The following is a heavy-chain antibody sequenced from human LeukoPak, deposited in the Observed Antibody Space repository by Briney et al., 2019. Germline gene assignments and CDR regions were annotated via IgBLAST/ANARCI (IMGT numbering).Heavy chain of an antibody. CDR1: GYRFPNFW. Sequence: GESLKISCQDSGYRFPNFWLTWVRQMPGKGLEWMGIIYPGDSDTRYSPSFQGQVTISADKSISTAYLQWSSLKASDTAMYYCARAPPNYDFWSGYYSSYGMDVWGQGTTVTVSS. CDR2: IYPGDSDT. CDR3: ARAPPNYDFWSGYYSSYGMDV. D-gene: IGHD3-3*01. J-gene: IGHJ6*02. V-gene: IGHV5-51*01.